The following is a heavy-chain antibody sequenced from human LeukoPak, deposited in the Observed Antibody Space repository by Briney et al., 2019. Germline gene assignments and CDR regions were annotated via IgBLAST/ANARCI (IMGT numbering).Heavy chain of an antibody. Sequence: PGGSLRLSCAASGFTFSSYSMNWVRQAPGKGLEWVSSISSSSSYIYYADSVKGRFTISRDNAKNSLYLQMNSLRAEDTAVYYCARDHGGRYCSSTSCYSGAFDIWGQGTMVTVSS. CDR1: GFTFSSYS. D-gene: IGHD2-2*01. CDR2: ISSSSSYI. J-gene: IGHJ3*02. CDR3: ARDHGGRYCSSTSCYSGAFDI. V-gene: IGHV3-21*01.